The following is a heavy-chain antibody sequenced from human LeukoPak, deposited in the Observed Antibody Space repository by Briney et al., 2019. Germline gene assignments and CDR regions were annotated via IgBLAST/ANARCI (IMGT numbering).Heavy chain of an antibody. V-gene: IGHV1-2*02. CDR2: INPNSGGT. CDR1: GYTFTGYY. D-gene: IGHD3-3*01. CDR3: ARAPYYDFWSGSPSFYYMDV. J-gene: IGHJ6*03. Sequence: EASVKVSCKASGYTFTGYYMHWVRQAPGQGLEWMGWINPNSGGTNYAQKFQGRVTMTRDTSISTAYMELSRLRSDDTAVYYCARAPYYDFWSGSPSFYYMDVWGKGTTVTVSS.